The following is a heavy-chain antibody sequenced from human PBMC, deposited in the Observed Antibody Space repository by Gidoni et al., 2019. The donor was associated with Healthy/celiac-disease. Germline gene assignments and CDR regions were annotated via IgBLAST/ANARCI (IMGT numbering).Heavy chain of an antibody. D-gene: IGHD2-8*01. CDR1: AFTFSSYS. J-gene: IGHJ4*02. CDR3: ARDPNGNFDY. CDR2: ISSSSSYI. Sequence: EVQLVESGGGLVKPGWSLRLSCAASAFTFSSYSMNWVRQAPGKGLEWVSSISSSSSYIYYADSVKGRFTISRDNAKNSLYLQMNSLRAEDTAVYYCARDPNGNFDYWGQGTLVTVSS. V-gene: IGHV3-21*01.